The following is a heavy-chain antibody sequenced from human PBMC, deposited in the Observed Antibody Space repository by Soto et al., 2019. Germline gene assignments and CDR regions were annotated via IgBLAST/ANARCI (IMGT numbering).Heavy chain of an antibody. D-gene: IGHD4-17*01. Sequence: EVQLLESGGGLVQPGGSLRLSCAASGFTFSSYAMSWVRQAPGKGLEWVSAISGSGGSTYYSDSVKGRFTISRDNSKNTLYLQMNSLRAEDTAVYYCAKDLDYGDFRGSMDVWGQGTTVTVSS. CDR3: AKDLDYGDFRGSMDV. CDR1: GFTFSSYA. J-gene: IGHJ6*02. CDR2: ISGSGGST. V-gene: IGHV3-23*01.